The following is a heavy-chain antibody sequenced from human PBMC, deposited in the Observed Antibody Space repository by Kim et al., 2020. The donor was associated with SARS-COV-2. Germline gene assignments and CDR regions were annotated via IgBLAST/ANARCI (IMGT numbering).Heavy chain of an antibody. Sequence: SETLSLTCTVSNGFLKNYYWSWIRQPPGKGLEWLGNIFYSGSPNYNPSLESRVTMSVDTSQNQFSLKLRSMTAADTAVYYCARVVAVAPRYFDYWGQG. CDR2: IFYSGSP. V-gene: IGHV4-59*01. J-gene: IGHJ4*02. CDR1: NGFLKNYY. CDR3: ARVVAVAPRYFDY. D-gene: IGHD6-19*01.